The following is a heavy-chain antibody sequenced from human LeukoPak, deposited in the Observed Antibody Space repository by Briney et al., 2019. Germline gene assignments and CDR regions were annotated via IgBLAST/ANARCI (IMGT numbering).Heavy chain of an antibody. J-gene: IGHJ4*02. CDR2: IKEDGSEK. D-gene: IGHD1-26*01. CDR1: GFTFSRYW. Sequence: GGSLRLSCAASGFTFSRYWMSWVRQAPGKGLEWVANIKEDGSEKYYVDSVKGRFTISRDNSKNTLYLQMNSLRAEDTAVYYCARDKWELPWAFDYWGQGTLVTVSS. V-gene: IGHV3-7*01. CDR3: ARDKWELPWAFDY.